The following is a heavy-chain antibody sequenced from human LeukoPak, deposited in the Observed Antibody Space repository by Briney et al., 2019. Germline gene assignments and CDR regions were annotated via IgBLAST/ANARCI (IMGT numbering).Heavy chain of an antibody. CDR2: TYYSGST. J-gene: IGHJ4*02. V-gene: IGHV4-59*01. D-gene: IGHD6-6*01. CDR1: GGSISSYY. CDR3: ARSNSLAARPSPPRY. Sequence: SETLSLTCTVSGGSISSYYRSWIRQPPGKGLEWIGYTYYSGSTNYNPSLKSRVTISVDTSKNQFSLKLSSVTAADTAVYYCARSNSLAARPSPPRYWGQGTLVTVSS.